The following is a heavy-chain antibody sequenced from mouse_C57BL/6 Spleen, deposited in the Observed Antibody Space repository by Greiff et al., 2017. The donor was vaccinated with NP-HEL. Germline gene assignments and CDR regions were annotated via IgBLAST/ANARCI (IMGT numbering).Heavy chain of an antibody. CDR2: INPSTGGT. CDR3: ARSRVVGGDAMDY. CDR1: GYSFTGYY. V-gene: IGHV1-42*01. Sequence: VQLQQSGPELVKPGASVKISCKASGYSFTGYYMHWVKQSPEKSLEWIGEINPSTGGTTYNQKFKPKATLTVDKSSSTAYMQLKSLTSEDSAVYYCARSRVVGGDAMDYWGQGTSVTVSS. D-gene: IGHD1-1*01. J-gene: IGHJ4*01.